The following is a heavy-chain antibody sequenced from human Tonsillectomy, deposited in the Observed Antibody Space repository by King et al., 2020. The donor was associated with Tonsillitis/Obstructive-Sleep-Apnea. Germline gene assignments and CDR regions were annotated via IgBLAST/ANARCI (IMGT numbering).Heavy chain of an antibody. CDR1: GFTVSGDY. CDR3: ARDRAGSSISWGAFDI. CDR2: IYTGGST. V-gene: IGHV3-53*01. Sequence: VQLVQSGGGLIQPGGSLRLSCAASGFTVSGDYMSWVRQAPGKGLEWVSVIYTGGSTYYADSVKGRFNISSDNSKNTLFLQMNSLRAEDTAVYYFARDRAGSSISWGAFDIWGPGTRVTVSS. D-gene: IGHD2-2*01. J-gene: IGHJ3*02.